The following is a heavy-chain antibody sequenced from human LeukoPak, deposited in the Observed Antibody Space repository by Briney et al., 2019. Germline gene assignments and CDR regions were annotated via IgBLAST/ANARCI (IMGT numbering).Heavy chain of an antibody. CDR2: RSYDGSNK. J-gene: IGHJ4*02. CDR1: GFTFSSYA. V-gene: IGHV3-30*04. D-gene: IGHD3-22*01. Sequence: GGSLRLSCAASGFTFSSYAMHWVRQAPGKGLEWVAVRSYDGSNKYYADSVKGRFTISRDNSKNTLYLQMNSLRAEDTAVYYCARDLNYDSSGLNDYWGQGTLVTVSS. CDR3: ARDLNYDSSGLNDY.